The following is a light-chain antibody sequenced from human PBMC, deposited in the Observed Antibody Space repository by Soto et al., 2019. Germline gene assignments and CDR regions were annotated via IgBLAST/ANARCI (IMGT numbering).Light chain of an antibody. CDR1: SSDVGAYDY. J-gene: IGLJ1*01. Sequence: QSARTQPASVSGSPGHSITVSCTGTSSDVGAYDYVSWYQPHPGEVPKLMIFDVSDRPSGVSNRFSDSKSGNTASLTISGLQAEDEADYYCSSFTTSTSYVFGTATKLTVL. CDR3: SSFTTSTSYV. CDR2: DVS. V-gene: IGLV2-14*03.